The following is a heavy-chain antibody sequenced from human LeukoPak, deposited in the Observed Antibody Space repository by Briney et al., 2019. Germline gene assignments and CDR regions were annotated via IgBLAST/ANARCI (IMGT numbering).Heavy chain of an antibody. Sequence: SVKVSCKASGGTFSRFAISWVRQAPGQGLEWMGKIIPTLAITDYSQKFQGRVTITADTSTGTAYMELSSLRSQDTAVYYCARPKYHDSSGYFADWGQGTLVTVSS. D-gene: IGHD3-22*01. CDR2: IIPTLAIT. V-gene: IGHV1-69*04. CDR3: ARPKYHDSSGYFAD. J-gene: IGHJ4*02. CDR1: GGTFSRFA.